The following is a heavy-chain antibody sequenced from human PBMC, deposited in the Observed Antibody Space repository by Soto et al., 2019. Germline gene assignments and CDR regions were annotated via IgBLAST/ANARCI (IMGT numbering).Heavy chain of an antibody. D-gene: IGHD3-22*01. V-gene: IGHV3-48*02. CDR2: ISSSSNTI. CDR1: GFTFSNYN. CDR3: ARVDSGGYLRRGNDY. J-gene: IGHJ4*02. Sequence: GGSLRLSCAASGFTFSNYNMNWDRQAPGKGLECVSHISSSSNTIYYADSVKGRFTISRDNAKNSLYLQMNSLRDEDTAVYFCARVDSGGYLRRGNDYWGQGTLVTVSS.